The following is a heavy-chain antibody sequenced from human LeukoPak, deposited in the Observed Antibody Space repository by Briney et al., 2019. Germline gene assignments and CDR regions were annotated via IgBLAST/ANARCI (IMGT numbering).Heavy chain of an antibody. J-gene: IGHJ4*02. D-gene: IGHD1-1*01. Sequence: GGSLRLSCAASGFTFSIYGMHWVRQAPGKGLEWVAVISYDGSNKYYADSVKGRFTISRDNSKNTLYLQMNSLRAEDTAVYYCAKVALWGTTTQYYFDYWGQGTLVTVSS. CDR2: ISYDGSNK. V-gene: IGHV3-30*18. CDR1: GFTFSIYG. CDR3: AKVALWGTTTQYYFDY.